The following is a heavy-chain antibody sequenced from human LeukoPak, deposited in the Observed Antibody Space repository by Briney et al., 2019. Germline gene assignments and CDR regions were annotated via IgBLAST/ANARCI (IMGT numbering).Heavy chain of an antibody. CDR2: INTNTGNP. Sequence: GASVKVSCKASGYTFSTYALNWVRKAPGQGLEWMGWINTNTGNPTYAQGFTGRFVFSLDTSVSTAYLQISSLKAEDTAVYYCVRALKVAAFDMWGQGTMVTVSS. CDR1: GYTFSTYA. V-gene: IGHV7-4-1*02. J-gene: IGHJ3*02. D-gene: IGHD2-15*01. CDR3: VRALKVAAFDM.